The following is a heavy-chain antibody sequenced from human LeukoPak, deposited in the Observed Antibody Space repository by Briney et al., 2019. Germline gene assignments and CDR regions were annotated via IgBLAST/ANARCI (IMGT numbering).Heavy chain of an antibody. D-gene: IGHD3-3*01. CDR2: ISSSSSMI. CDR3: AKDIGSSGFWSGLDY. Sequence: GGSLRLSCAASGFTFSSYSMNWVRQAPGKRLEWVSYISSSSSMIYYADSVKGRFTISRDDAKNSLYLQMNSLRAEDTALYYCAKDIGSSGFWSGLDYWGQGTLVTVSS. J-gene: IGHJ4*02. CDR1: GFTFSSYS. V-gene: IGHV3-48*01.